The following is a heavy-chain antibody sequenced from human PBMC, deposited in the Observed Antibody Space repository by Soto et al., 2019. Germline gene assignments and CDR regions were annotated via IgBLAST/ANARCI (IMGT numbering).Heavy chain of an antibody. J-gene: IGHJ4*02. V-gene: IGHV1-3*01. D-gene: IGHD3-22*01. CDR1: GYTFTSYA. CDR3: ARDLLPTYYYDSSGYYTLDY. Sequence: ASVKVSCKASGYTFTSYAMHWVRQAPGQRLEWMGWINAGNGNTKYSQNFQGRVTITRDTSASTAYMELSSLRSEDTAVYYCARDLLPTYYYDSSGYYTLDYWGQGTLVTVSS. CDR2: INAGNGNT.